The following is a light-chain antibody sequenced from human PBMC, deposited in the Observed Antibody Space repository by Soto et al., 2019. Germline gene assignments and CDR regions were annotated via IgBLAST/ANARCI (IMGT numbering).Light chain of an antibody. V-gene: IGKV3-11*01. CDR1: ESLGKT. CDR2: DVF. CDR3: QQRNTWPLT. J-gene: IGKJ4*01. Sequence: EIVLTQSPATLSLSPGDRATLSCRASESLGKTLAWYQQKPCQAPRLLIYDVFKRVTGIPARFSGSGSGTDFTLTSSRLEPEDFAVYYCQQRNTWPLTFGGGTKVEIK.